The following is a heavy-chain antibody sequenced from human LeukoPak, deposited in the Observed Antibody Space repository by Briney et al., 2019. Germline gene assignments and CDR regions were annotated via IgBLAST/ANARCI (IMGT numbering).Heavy chain of an antibody. CDR1: GGTFSSYA. J-gene: IGHJ6*02. V-gene: IGHV1-69*04. CDR3: AGWHYDFWSGENYYGMDV. D-gene: IGHD3-3*01. Sequence: SVKVSCKASGGTFSSYAISWVRQAPGQGLEWMGRIIPILGIANYAQKFQGRVTITADKSTSTAYMELSSLRSEDTAVYYCAGWHYDFWSGENYYGMDVWGQGTTVTVSS. CDR2: IIPILGIA.